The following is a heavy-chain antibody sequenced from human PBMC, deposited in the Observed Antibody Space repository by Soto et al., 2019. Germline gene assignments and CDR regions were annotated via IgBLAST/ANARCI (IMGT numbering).Heavy chain of an antibody. J-gene: IGHJ4*02. CDR3: XXXSAGTTGRHVDY. CDR2: IYPGDSDT. V-gene: IGHV5-51*01. Sequence: KGSGYSFTSYWIGWVRQMPGEGLEWMGNIYPGDSDTRYSPSFQGQVTISADKSIKTAYLKWSSLKAPDTAMNYCXXXSAGTTGRHVDYWGQXTQXXVSX. CDR1: GYSFTSYW. D-gene: IGHD1-1*01.